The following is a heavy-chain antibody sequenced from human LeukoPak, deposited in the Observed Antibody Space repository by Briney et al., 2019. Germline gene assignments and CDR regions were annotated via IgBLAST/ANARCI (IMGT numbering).Heavy chain of an antibody. Sequence: ASVKVSCNASGYTFTSYDINWVRQPPGPGLEWMGWMNPNSGNTGYAQKFQGRIIVSRNTSISTAYMELSSLTSEDTAIYYCARIAAAGNRRLNYWGQGTLVTVAS. D-gene: IGHD6-13*01. J-gene: IGHJ4*02. V-gene: IGHV1-8*01. CDR3: ARIAAAGNRRLNY. CDR1: GYTFTSYD. CDR2: MNPNSGNT.